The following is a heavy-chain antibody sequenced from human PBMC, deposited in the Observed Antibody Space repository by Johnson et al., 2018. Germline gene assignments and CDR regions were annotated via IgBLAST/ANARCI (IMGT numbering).Heavy chain of an antibody. CDR1: GYSHTSYD. D-gene: IGHD4-17*01. CDR3: TSDPTVPSPEYVQH. J-gene: IGHJ1*01. Sequence: QVQLVQSGAEVKKXGASXKVXCKASGYSHTSYDINWVRQVTGHGLEWKGGVKSKRGSGGNAQKLQDRVPMTRNISISTVYMELRSLTSEDTAIYCCTSDPTVPSPEYVQHWGQGTLVIVSS. CDR2: VKSKRGSG. V-gene: IGHV1-8*01.